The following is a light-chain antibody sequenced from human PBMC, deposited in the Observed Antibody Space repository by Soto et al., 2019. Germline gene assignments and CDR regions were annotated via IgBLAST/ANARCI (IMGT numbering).Light chain of an antibody. J-gene: IGKJ1*01. CDR3: QKYNSAPRT. V-gene: IGKV1-27*01. Sequence: DIQMTQSPSSLSASVGDRVTITCRASQGISNYLAWYQQKPGKVPKLLIYAASTFQSGVPSRFSGSGSGTDFTLTISILQPEDVATYYCQKYNSAPRTFGQGTKVEIK. CDR2: AAS. CDR1: QGISNY.